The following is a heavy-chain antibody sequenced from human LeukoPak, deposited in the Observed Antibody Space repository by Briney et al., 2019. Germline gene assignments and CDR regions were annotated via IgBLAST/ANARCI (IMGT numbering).Heavy chain of an antibody. Sequence: ASVKVSCKASGYTFTSYDINWARQATGQGLEWMGWMNPNSGNTGYAQKFQGRVTITRNTSISTAYMELSSLRSEDTAVYYCQMGFSIAARPGYYYMDVWGKGTTVTVSS. CDR1: GYTFTSYD. CDR3: QMGFSIAARPGYYYMDV. D-gene: IGHD6-6*01. J-gene: IGHJ6*03. V-gene: IGHV1-8*03. CDR2: MNPNSGNT.